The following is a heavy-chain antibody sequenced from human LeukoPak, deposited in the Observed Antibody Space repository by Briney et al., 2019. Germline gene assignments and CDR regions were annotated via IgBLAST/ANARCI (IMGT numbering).Heavy chain of an antibody. CDR2: IYYSGST. D-gene: IGHD6-6*01. CDR1: GGYISSHY. J-gene: IGHJ6*03. V-gene: IGHV4-59*11. CDR3: ARGGAAARLQYYYYYYMDV. Sequence: SETLSLTCTVSGGYISSHYWSWIRQPPGKGPEWIGYIYYSGSTNYNPSLMSRVTISVDTSKNQFSLRLSSVTAADTAVYYCARGGAAARLQYYYYYYMDVWGKGTTVTVS.